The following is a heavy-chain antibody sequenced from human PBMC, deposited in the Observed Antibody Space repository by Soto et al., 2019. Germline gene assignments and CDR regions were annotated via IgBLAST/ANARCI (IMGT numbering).Heavy chain of an antibody. J-gene: IGHJ5*02. Sequence: TLSLTCTVSGVSISSGTYYWNWIRQHPGKGLEWIGYIDDSGSTHYNPSLKSRVTISVDTSKNQFSLKLSSVTAADTAVYYCAREEVAYYGQASYNRLDPWGQGILVTVSS. CDR1: GVSISSGTYY. CDR2: IDDSGST. CDR3: AREEVAYYGQASYNRLDP. V-gene: IGHV4-31*03. D-gene: IGHD3-10*01.